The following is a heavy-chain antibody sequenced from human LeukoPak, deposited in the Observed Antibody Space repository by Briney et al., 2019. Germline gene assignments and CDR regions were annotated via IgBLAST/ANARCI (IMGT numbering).Heavy chain of an antibody. CDR2: IYYSGST. D-gene: IGHD3-10*01. V-gene: IGHV4-59*01. Sequence: PSETLSLTCTVSGGSISSYYWSWIRHPPGKGLEWIGYIYYSGSTNYNPSLKSRVTISVDTSKNQFSLKLSSVTAADTAVYYCARARSAYYYGSGTPYYYMDVWGKGTTVTVSS. J-gene: IGHJ6*03. CDR3: ARARSAYYYGSGTPYYYMDV. CDR1: GGSISSYY.